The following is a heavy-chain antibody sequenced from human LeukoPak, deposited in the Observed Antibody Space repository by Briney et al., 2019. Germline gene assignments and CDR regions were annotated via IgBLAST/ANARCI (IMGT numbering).Heavy chain of an antibody. J-gene: IGHJ4*02. CDR1: GGSISSYC. CDR3: ATNSGWRLDY. Sequence: SETLSLTCTVSGGSISSYCWSWIRQPPGKGLEWIGEIYHGGSTNYNTSLRSRVTISVDKSKNQFSLNLTSVTAADTSVYYCATNSGWRLDYWGQGVLVTVSS. V-gene: IGHV4-59*12. CDR2: IYHGGST. D-gene: IGHD5-12*01.